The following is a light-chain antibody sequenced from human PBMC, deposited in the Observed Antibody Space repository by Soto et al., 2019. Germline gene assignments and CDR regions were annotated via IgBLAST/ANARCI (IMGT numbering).Light chain of an antibody. CDR3: QQYASSPPYT. J-gene: IGKJ2*01. CDR1: QSVSSSS. V-gene: IGKV3D-20*01. CDR2: DAS. Sequence: EIVLTQSPATLSLSPGERATLSCGASQSVSSSSLAWYQQKPGLAPRLLIYDASSRATGIPDRFSGSGSGTDFTLTISRLEPEDFAVYYCQQYASSPPYTFGRGTKLEVK.